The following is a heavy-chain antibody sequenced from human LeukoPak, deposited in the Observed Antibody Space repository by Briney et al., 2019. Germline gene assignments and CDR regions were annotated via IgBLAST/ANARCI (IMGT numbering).Heavy chain of an antibody. CDR3: ARVVGYYYYIDV. CDR1: GFTFSSYS. Sequence: GGSLRLSCAASGFTFSSYSINWVRQAPGKGLEWVSSISSTSSNIYYADSVKGRFTISTDNTKNSLYLQMNSLRAEDTAVYYCARVVGYYYYIDVWGKGDTVTVSS. CDR2: ISSTSSNI. J-gene: IGHJ6*03. D-gene: IGHD1-26*01. V-gene: IGHV3-21*01.